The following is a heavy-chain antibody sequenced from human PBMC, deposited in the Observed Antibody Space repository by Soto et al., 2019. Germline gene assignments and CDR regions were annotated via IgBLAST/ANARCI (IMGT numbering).Heavy chain of an antibody. Sequence: GGSLRLSCASSGFTFSSYSMNWVRQAPGKGLEWVSYISSSSSTIYYADSVKGRFTISRDNAKNSLYLQMNSLRDEDTAVYYCAVESAGGGKGMDVWGQGTTVTVSS. J-gene: IGHJ6*02. CDR3: AVESAGGGKGMDV. D-gene: IGHD2-15*01. CDR1: GFTFSSYS. CDR2: ISSSSSTI. V-gene: IGHV3-48*02.